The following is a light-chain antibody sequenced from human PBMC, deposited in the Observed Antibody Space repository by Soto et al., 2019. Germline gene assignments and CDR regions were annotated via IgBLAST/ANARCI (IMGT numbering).Light chain of an antibody. CDR3: QQYGSSVLT. V-gene: IGKV3-20*01. J-gene: IGKJ4*01. Sequence: VLTQSPGTLSLSPGERATLSCRASQSVTDNHLAWYQQKPGQAPRLLMYAASSRATGIPDRFSGSGSGTDFSLTISRLEPEDFAVYYCQQYGSSVLTFGGGTKVDI. CDR2: AAS. CDR1: QSVTDNH.